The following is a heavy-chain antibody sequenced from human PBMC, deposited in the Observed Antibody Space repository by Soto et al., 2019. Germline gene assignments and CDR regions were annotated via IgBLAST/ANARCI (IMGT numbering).Heavy chain of an antibody. CDR2: IRVGGGDT. CDR3: AKCSVGTVRTSGWCNWFDP. J-gene: IGHJ5*02. CDR1: GFTFSSSA. V-gene: IGHV3-23*01. Sequence: EVRLLDSGGGLAQPGGSRRLSCAASGFTFSSSAMNWVRQAPGKGLEWVSSIRVGGGDTFYADSVRGRFTVSRDISRNTLYLQMNSLRAEDTAIYYCAKCSVGTVRTSGWCNWFDPWGQGTRVTVSS. D-gene: IGHD6-19*01.